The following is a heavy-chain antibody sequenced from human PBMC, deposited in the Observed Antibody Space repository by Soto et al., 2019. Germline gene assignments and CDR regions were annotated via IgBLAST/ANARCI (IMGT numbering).Heavy chain of an antibody. D-gene: IGHD3-22*01. J-gene: IGHJ4*02. Sequence: QVQLQESGPGLVKPSQTLSLTCTVSGGSISSGDYYWSWIRQPPGKGLEWIGYMYYTGSTYYNSSLKSRVTISVDTSKNQFSLRLGSVTAADTAVYYCARGGGLFDSSGYYSYYFDYWGQGPLVTVSS. CDR2: MYYTGST. V-gene: IGHV4-30-4*01. CDR3: ARGGGLFDSSGYYSYYFDY. CDR1: GGSISSGDYY.